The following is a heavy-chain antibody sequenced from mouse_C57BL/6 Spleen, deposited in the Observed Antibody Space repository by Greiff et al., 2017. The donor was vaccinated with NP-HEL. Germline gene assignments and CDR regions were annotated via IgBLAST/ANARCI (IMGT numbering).Heavy chain of an antibody. CDR1: GYTFTSYW. D-gene: IGHD1-1*01. Sequence: QVQLQQPGAELVRPGSSVKLSCKASGYTFTSYWMHWVKQRPIQGLEWIGNIDPSDSETHYNQKFKDKATLTVDKSSSTAYMPLSSLTSEDSAVYYCARIDYGSSYGYFDVWGTGTTVTVSS. CDR3: ARIDYGSSYGYFDV. J-gene: IGHJ1*03. V-gene: IGHV1-52*01. CDR2: IDPSDSET.